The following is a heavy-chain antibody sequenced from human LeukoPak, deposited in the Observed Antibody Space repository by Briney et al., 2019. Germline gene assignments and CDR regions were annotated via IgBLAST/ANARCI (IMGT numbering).Heavy chain of an antibody. J-gene: IGHJ4*02. CDR1: GYTFTSYY. D-gene: IGHD3-22*01. Sequence: ASVKVSCKASGYTFTSYYMHWVRQAPGQGLEWMGIINPSGGSTSYAQKFQGRVTMARDTSTSTVYMELSSLRSEDTAVYYCARAGGYDSSGYYFDYWGQGTLVTVSS. V-gene: IGHV1-46*01. CDR2: INPSGGST. CDR3: ARAGGYDSSGYYFDY.